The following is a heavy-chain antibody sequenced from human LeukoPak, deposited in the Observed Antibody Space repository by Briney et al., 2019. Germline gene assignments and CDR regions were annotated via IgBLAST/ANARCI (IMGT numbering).Heavy chain of an antibody. J-gene: IGHJ3*02. D-gene: IGHD2-2*01. CDR3: ARGYCSSTSCYAAFDI. Sequence: PGGSLRLSCAASGFTFSSYSMNWVRQAPGKGLGWVSSISSSSSYIYYADSVKGRFTISRDNAKNSLYLQMNSLRAEDTAVYYCARGYCSSTSCYAAFDIWGQGTMVTVSS. CDR2: ISSSSSYI. CDR1: GFTFSSYS. V-gene: IGHV3-21*01.